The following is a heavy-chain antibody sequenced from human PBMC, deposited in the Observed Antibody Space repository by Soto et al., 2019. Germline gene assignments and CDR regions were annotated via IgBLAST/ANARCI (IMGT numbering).Heavy chain of an antibody. Sequence: QITLKESGPTQVNPTQTLTLTCSFSGFSLNTDGEGVGWVRQPPGEALEWLALIYWDDDERYSPSLKTRLTITKDPSKNRVVLIMTNMDPVDTATYSCAHSLNLMTEDAQVGDFDYWCQGTLVTVSS. CDR1: GFSLNTDGEG. CDR3: AHSLNLMTEDAQVGDFDY. V-gene: IGHV2-5*02. CDR2: IYWDDDE. J-gene: IGHJ4*02. D-gene: IGHD3-16*01.